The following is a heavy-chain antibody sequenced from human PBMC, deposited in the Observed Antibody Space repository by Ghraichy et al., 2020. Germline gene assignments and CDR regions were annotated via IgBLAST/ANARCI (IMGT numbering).Heavy chain of an antibody. CDR1: GGSVSSGSYY. CDR2: IYYSGST. J-gene: IGHJ6*03. CDR3: ARCGDLWSGYFHYYYMEV. D-gene: IGHD3-3*01. Sequence: GSLRLSCTVSGGSVSSGSYYWSWIRQPPGKGLEWIGYIYYSGSTNYNPSLKSRVTISVDTSKNQFSLKLSSVTAADTAVYYCARCGDLWSGYFHYYYMEVWGKGTTVTVSS. V-gene: IGHV4-61*01.